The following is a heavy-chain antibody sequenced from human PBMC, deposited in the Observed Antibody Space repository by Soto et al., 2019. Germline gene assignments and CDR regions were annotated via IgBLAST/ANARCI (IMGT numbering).Heavy chain of an antibody. Sequence: EVQLVESGGGLVQPGGSLRLSCAASGFTFSDHYVDWVRQAPGKGLEWVARIRNKANSYSTEYAASAKCRFTISRDDSKNLGYLQMSSLKNEDTAVYYCARMRLGSYDLKYFDYWGQGTLVTVSS. D-gene: IGHD1-26*01. CDR2: IRNKANSYST. CDR3: ARMRLGSYDLKYFDY. CDR1: GFTFSDHY. V-gene: IGHV3-72*01. J-gene: IGHJ4*02.